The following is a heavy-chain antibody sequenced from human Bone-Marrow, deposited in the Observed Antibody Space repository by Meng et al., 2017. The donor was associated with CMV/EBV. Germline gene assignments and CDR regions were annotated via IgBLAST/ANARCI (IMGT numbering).Heavy chain of an antibody. CDR1: GFTFSSYS. CDR3: ARDPNRRIVVVPAARAG. Sequence: GGSLRLSCAASGFTFSSYSMNWVRQAPGKGLEWVSSISSSSSYIYYADSVKGRFTISRDNAKNSLYLQMNSLRAEDTAVYYCARDPNRRIVVVPAARAGWGQGTLVTVSS. J-gene: IGHJ4*02. CDR2: ISSSSSYI. V-gene: IGHV3-21*01. D-gene: IGHD2-2*01.